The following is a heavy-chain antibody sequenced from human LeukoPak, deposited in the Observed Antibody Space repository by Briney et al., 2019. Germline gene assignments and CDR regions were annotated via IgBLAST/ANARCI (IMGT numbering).Heavy chain of an antibody. CDR3: ARGGKWFDP. J-gene: IGHJ5*02. V-gene: IGHV3-21*01. CDR2: ISSTSSYI. Sequence: GGSLRLSCAASGFTFSSSSMKWVRQAPGKGLEWVSSISSTSSYIYFADSVKGRFTISRDNARNSLFLQMNSLRAEDTAVYYCARGGKWFDPWGQGALVTVSS. CDR1: GFTFSSSS.